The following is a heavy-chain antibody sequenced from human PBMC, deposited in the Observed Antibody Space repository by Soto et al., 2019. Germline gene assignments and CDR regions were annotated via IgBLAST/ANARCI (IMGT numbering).Heavy chain of an antibody. CDR1: VFTFSSHW. CDR2: IKSDGSST. D-gene: IGHD4-17*01. CDR3: GRGLRPIDY. J-gene: IGHJ4*02. V-gene: IGHV3-74*01. Sequence: GGSLRLSCTASVFTFSSHWMHWVRQGPGKGLVWVSRIKSDGSSTNYADSVKGRFTISRDSAENTLYLQMNSLRAEDTAVYYCGRGLRPIDYWGQGTPVTVSS.